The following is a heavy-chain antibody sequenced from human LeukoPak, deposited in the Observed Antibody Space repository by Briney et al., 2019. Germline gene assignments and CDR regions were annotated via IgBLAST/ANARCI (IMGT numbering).Heavy chain of an antibody. D-gene: IGHD2-2*01. J-gene: IGHJ4*02. Sequence: GGSLRLSCAVSGFTFSSYAMHWVRQAPGKGLEWVAVMSYDGSNKYYADSVKGRFTVSRDNSKNTLYLQMNSLRDEDTAVYYCARPIYCTTTSCSYGPDHWGQGTLVTVSS. CDR2: MSYDGSNK. CDR1: GFTFSSYA. V-gene: IGHV3-30-3*01. CDR3: ARPIYCTTTSCSYGPDH.